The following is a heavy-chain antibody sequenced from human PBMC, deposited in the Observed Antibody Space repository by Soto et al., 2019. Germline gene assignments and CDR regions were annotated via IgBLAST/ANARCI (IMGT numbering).Heavy chain of an antibody. D-gene: IGHD3-10*01. J-gene: IGHJ4*02. V-gene: IGHV2-5*02. CDR3: AHVISITMGGEGFDY. Sequence: QITLKESGPTLVKPTQTLTLTCTFSGFSLSTSGVGVGWIRQPPGKALEWLALIYWDDDKRYSPSLKSRLTITKDTSKNQVVLTMTNVDPVDTATYYCAHVISITMGGEGFDYWGQGTLVTVSS. CDR1: GFSLSTSGVG. CDR2: IYWDDDK.